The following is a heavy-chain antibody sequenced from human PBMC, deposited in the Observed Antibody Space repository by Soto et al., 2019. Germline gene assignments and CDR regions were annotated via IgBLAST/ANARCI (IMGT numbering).Heavy chain of an antibody. CDR3: ARARGYSYGSLDP. CDR2: IYHSGST. CDR1: GGSISSGGYS. Sequence: SETLSLTCAVSGGSISSGGYSWSWIRQPPGKGLEWIGYIYHSGSTNYNPSLKSRVTISVDTSKNQFSLKLSSVTAADTAVYYCARARGYSYGSLDPWGQGTLVTVSS. J-gene: IGHJ5*02. D-gene: IGHD5-18*01. V-gene: IGHV4-30-2*01.